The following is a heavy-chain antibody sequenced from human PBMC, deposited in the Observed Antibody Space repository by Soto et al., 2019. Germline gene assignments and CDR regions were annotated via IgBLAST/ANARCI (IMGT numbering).Heavy chain of an antibody. CDR1: GFTFSGYS. V-gene: IGHV3-11*01. CDR2: MTDNGVKI. J-gene: IGHJ4*02. Sequence: QVQLVESGGGLVKPGGSLRLSCAASGFTFSGYSTAWVRQAPGKGLEFISYMTDNGVKIYYADSVKGRFTISRDSAKTSLYLQMDSLRAEDTAVYYCATSDPPNPNWGRGTLVTVSS. CDR3: ATSDPPNPN.